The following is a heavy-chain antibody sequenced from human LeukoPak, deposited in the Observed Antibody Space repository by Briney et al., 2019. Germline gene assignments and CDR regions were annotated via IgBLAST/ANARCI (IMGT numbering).Heavy chain of an antibody. CDR1: GFTFSSYG. CDR2: IWYDGSNK. V-gene: IGHV3-33*01. CDR3: AREGLAVAAYFDY. D-gene: IGHD6-19*01. Sequence: GSLRLSCAASGFTFSSYGMHWVRQAPGKGLEWGAVIWYDGSNKYYADSVKGRFTISRDNSKNTLYLQMNSLRVEDTAVYYCAREGLAVAAYFDYWGQGTLVTVSS. J-gene: IGHJ4*02.